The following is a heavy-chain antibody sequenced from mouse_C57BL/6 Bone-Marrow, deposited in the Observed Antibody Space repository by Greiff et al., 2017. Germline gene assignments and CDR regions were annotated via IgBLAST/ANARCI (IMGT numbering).Heavy chain of an antibody. CDR2: IDPNSGGT. CDR1: GYTFTSYW. D-gene: IGHD1-1*01. Sequence: QVQLQQPGAELVKPGASVKLSCKASGYTFTSYWMHWVKQRPGRGLEWIGRIDPNSGGTKYTEKFKSKATLTVDKPSSTAYRLLSSLTSEEYAVYYCARGDYYSSSPGNYWGQGTTLTVSS. J-gene: IGHJ2*01. CDR3: ARGDYYSSSPGNY. V-gene: IGHV1-72*01.